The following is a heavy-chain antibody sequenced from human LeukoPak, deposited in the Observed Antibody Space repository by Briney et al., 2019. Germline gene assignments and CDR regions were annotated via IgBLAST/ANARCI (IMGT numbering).Heavy chain of an antibody. Sequence: GGSLRLSCAASGFTFSNYWMSWVRRAPGKGLEWVSAISGSGGSTYYADSVKGRFTISRDNSKNTLYLQMNSLRAEDTAVYYCAKDLEWFDYWGQGTLVTVSS. CDR2: ISGSGGST. D-gene: IGHD3-3*01. J-gene: IGHJ4*02. CDR3: AKDLEWFDY. V-gene: IGHV3-23*01. CDR1: GFTFSNYW.